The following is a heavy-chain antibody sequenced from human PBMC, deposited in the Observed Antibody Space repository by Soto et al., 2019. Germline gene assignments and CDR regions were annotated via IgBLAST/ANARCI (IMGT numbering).Heavy chain of an antibody. J-gene: IGHJ4*02. Sequence: GGSLRLSCKVSGFSFSGSAMHWVRQASGKGLEWVGHIRDKANHYATAYAASLKGRFIISRDDSQNTAYLQMSRLKADDTAVYYCTRPPSGSYGDDFDYWGRGTLVTVSS. D-gene: IGHD1-26*01. CDR1: GFSFSGSA. CDR3: TRPPSGSYGDDFDY. CDR2: IRDKANHYAT. V-gene: IGHV3-73*01.